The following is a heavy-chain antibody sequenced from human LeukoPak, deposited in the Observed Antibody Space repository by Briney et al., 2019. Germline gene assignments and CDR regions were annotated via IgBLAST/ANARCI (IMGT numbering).Heavy chain of an antibody. CDR1: GYTFTGYY. J-gene: IGHJ3*02. D-gene: IGHD6-19*01. CDR2: INPNSGGT. CDR3: ARETEAVAVAGTVAFDI. V-gene: IGHV1-2*02. Sequence: ASVKVSCKATGYTFTGYYMHWVRQAPGQGLEWMGWINPNSGGTNYAQKFQGRVTRTRVTSISTAYMELSRLRSDDTAVYYCARETEAVAVAGTVAFDIWGQGTMVTVSS.